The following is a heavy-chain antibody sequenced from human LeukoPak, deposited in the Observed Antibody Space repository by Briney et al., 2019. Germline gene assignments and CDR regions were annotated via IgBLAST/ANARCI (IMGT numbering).Heavy chain of an antibody. D-gene: IGHD2-21*01. CDR1: GGSFSGHY. CDR3: ARAGDSYSWFDP. CDR2: INQSGGT. Sequence: SETLSLTCAVYGGSFSGHYWTWIRQPPGKGLEWIGDINQSGGTNYNPSLKRRLTISVSTSKNQFSLNLKSMTAADTAFYYCARAGDSYSWFDPWGQGTLVTVSS. V-gene: IGHV4-34*01. J-gene: IGHJ5*02.